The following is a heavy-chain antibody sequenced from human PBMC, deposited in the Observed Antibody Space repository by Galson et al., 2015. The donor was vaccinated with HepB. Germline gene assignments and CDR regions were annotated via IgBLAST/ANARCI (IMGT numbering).Heavy chain of an antibody. CDR1: GFTFSSYA. D-gene: IGHD2-21*02. J-gene: IGHJ5*02. Sequence: SLRLSCAASGFTFSSYAMSWVRQAPGKGLEWVSAISGTGISTFYADSVKGRFTISRDNSKSTLYLQMNSLRAEDTALYYCAKYGSTVVVTATGPGWHSYGFDPWGQGTLVTVSS. V-gene: IGHV3-23*01. CDR3: AKYGSTVVVTATGPGWHSYGFDP. CDR2: ISGTGIST.